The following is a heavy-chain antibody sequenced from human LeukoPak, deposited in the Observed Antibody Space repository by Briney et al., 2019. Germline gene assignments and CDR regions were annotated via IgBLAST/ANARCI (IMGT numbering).Heavy chain of an antibody. CDR3: ARDVEMATPAADYNWFYP. Sequence: PGGSLRLSCAASAFTFDDYGMSWVRQAPGKGLEWVSGINWSGGSTGYADSVKGRFTISRDNAKNSLYLQMNSLRAEDTALYYCARDVEMATPAADYNWFYPWGQGTLVTVSS. CDR2: INWSGGST. J-gene: IGHJ5*02. V-gene: IGHV3-20*04. CDR1: AFTFDDYG. D-gene: IGHD5-24*01.